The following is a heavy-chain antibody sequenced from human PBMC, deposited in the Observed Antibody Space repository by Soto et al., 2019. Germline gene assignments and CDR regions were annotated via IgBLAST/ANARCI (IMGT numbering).Heavy chain of an antibody. CDR1: GGSISSYY. Sequence: PSETLSLTCTVSGGSISSYYWSWIRQPPGKGLEWIGYIYYSGSTNYNPSLKSRVTISVDTSKNQFSLKLSSVTAADTAVYYCARRGGYYDSSGYYYVDAFDIWGQGTMVTVS. J-gene: IGHJ3*02. CDR2: IYYSGST. D-gene: IGHD3-22*01. CDR3: ARRGGYYDSSGYYYVDAFDI. V-gene: IGHV4-59*08.